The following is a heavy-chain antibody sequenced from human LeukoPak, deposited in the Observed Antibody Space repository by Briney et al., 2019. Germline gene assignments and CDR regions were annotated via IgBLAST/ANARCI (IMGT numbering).Heavy chain of an antibody. J-gene: IGHJ3*02. V-gene: IGHV4-59*01. Sequence: SETLSLTCIVSGGSLSSYYWSWIRPPPGTGREWIGYIYYSGCTTYNPSLKSRVTISVNTSKNQFSLKLSSVTAADTAVYYCARDGYSYGYGAFDIGGQGTMVTVSS. CDR1: GGSLSSYY. CDR2: IYYSGCT. D-gene: IGHD5-18*01. CDR3: ARDGYSYGYGAFDI.